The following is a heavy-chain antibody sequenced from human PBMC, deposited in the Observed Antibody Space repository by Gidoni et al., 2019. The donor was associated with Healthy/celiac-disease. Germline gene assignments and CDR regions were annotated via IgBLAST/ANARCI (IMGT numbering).Heavy chain of an antibody. CDR3: AKFYYCSSTSCYDERGDY. V-gene: IGHV3-23*01. CDR2: ISGSGGST. D-gene: IGHD2-2*01. CDR1: GFTFSSYA. J-gene: IGHJ4*02. Sequence: EVQLLESGGGLVQPGGSLRLSCSASGFTFSSYAMSWVRQAPGKGLEWVSAISGSGGSTYYADSVKGRFTISRDNSKNTLYLQMNSLRAEDTAVYYCAKFYYCSSTSCYDERGDYWGQGTLVTVSS.